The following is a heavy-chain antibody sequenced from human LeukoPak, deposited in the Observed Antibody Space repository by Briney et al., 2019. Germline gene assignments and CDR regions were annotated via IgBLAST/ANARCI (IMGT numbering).Heavy chain of an antibody. J-gene: IGHJ4*02. Sequence: GSLRLSCAASGFTFSSYSMNWVRQAPGKGLEWVSSISSSSSYIYYADSVKGRFTISRDNAKNSLYLQMNSLRAEDTAVYYCAREGDYYDSSGYYCPVDYWGQGTLVTVSS. CDR2: ISSSSSYI. D-gene: IGHD3-22*01. CDR1: GFTFSSYS. V-gene: IGHV3-21*01. CDR3: AREGDYYDSSGYYCPVDY.